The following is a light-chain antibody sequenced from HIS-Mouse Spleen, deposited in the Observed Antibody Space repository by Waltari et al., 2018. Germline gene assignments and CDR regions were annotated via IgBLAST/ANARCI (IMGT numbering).Light chain of an antibody. J-gene: IGLJ3*02. CDR2: DVS. CDR1: SSDVGGYNY. Sequence: ALTQPRSVSGSTGQSVTISCTGTSSDVGGYNYVSWYQQHPGKAPKLMIYDVSKRPSGVPDRFSGSKSGNTASLTISGLQAEDEADYYCCSYAGSYTWVFGGGTKLTVL. V-gene: IGLV2-11*01. CDR3: CSYAGSYTWV.